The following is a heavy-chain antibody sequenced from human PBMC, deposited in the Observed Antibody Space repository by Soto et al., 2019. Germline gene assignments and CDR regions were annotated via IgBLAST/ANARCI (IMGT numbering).Heavy chain of an antibody. CDR3: ATQELWFGELFPFDY. CDR1: GFTFSSYA. D-gene: IGHD3-10*01. V-gene: IGHV3-23*01. J-gene: IGHJ4*02. Sequence: EVQLLESGGGLVQPGGSLRLSCAASGFTFSSYAMSWVRQAPGKGLEWVSAISGSGGSTYYADSEKGRFTISRDNSKNTLYLQMNSLRAEDTAVYYCATQELWFGELFPFDYWGQGTLVTVSS. CDR2: ISGSGGST.